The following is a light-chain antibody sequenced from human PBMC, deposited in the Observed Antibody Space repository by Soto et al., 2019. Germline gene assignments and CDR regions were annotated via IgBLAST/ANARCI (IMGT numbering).Light chain of an antibody. Sequence: QSVLTQPASVSGSPGQSITISCTGTSSDVGGYNYVSWYQQYPGKAPKLMIFDVSNRPSGVSDRFSGSKSGDTASLTISGLQAEDEADYYCSSYTGCGTHVFGTGTRSPS. CDR2: DVS. V-gene: IGLV2-14*01. CDR1: SSDVGGYNY. J-gene: IGLJ1*01. CDR3: SSYTGCGTHV.